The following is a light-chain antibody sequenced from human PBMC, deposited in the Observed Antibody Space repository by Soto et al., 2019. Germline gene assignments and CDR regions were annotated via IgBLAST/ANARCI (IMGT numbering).Light chain of an antibody. J-gene: IGLJ2*01. CDR2: DVS. V-gene: IGLV2-14*01. CDR3: SSRTSSSTVA. CDR1: RSDVGGYNS. Sequence: QPVLTQPASVSGSPGQSITISCTGTRSDVGGYNSVSWYQQHPGKAPKLMIYDVSNRPSGVSNRFSGSKSGNTASLTIAGLQADDEADYYCSSRTSSSTVAFGGGTKLTVL.